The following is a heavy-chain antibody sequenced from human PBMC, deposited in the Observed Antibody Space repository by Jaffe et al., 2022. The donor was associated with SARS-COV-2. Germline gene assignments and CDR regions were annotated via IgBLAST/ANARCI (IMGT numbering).Heavy chain of an antibody. D-gene: IGHD1-20*01. V-gene: IGHV3-53*01. J-gene: IGHJ4*02. Sequence: EVQLVESGGGLIQPGGSLRLSCAASGFSVTTNSLSWVRQAPGKGLEWVSLIYRGDGVDDTYYADSVKGRFTISKDNSKNTLYLQMNSLRAEDTALYYCALTYNWGGRGTFDYWGQGTLVTVSS. CDR2: IYRGDGVDDT. CDR3: ALTYNWGGRGTFDY. CDR1: GFSVTTNS.